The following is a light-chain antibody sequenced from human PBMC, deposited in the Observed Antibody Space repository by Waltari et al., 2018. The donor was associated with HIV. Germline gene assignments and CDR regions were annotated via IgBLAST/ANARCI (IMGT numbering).Light chain of an antibody. CDR1: QNGFYSSNNQNS. J-gene: IGKJ3*01. CDR2: WSS. Sequence: DIVMTQSPDSLAVSLGERATIQCKSSQNGFYSSNNQNSLAWYQHKAGQPPKLLIDWSSTRESGVPDRFSGSGSGTDFTLTIRIMQAEDFAVYYCQHYDRSPQSFGPGTTVDI. CDR3: QHYDRSPQS. V-gene: IGKV4-1*01.